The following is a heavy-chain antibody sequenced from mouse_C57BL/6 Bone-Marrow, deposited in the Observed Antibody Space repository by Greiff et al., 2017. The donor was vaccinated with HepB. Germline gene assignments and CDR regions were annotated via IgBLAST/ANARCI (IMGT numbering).Heavy chain of an antibody. CDR2: IDPSDSYT. Sequence: QVQLQQPGAELVMPGASVKLSCKASGYTFTSYWMPWVMQRPGQGLEWIGEIDPSDSYTNYNQKFKGKSTLTVDKSSSTAYMQLSSLTSEDSAVYYCAREGYGSSRYYFDYWGQGTTLTVSS. CDR1: GYTFTSYW. V-gene: IGHV1-69*01. J-gene: IGHJ2*01. CDR3: AREGYGSSRYYFDY. D-gene: IGHD1-1*01.